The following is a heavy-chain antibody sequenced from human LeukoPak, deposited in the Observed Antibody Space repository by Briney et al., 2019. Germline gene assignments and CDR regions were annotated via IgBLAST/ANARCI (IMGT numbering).Heavy chain of an antibody. Sequence: ASAKVSCKASGYTFTSYYMHWVRQAPGQGLEWMGIINPSGGSTSYAQKFQGRVTMTRDTSTSTVYMELSSLRSEDTAVYYCARARGDCPFGYWGQGTLVTVSS. CDR2: INPSGGST. CDR1: GYTFTSYY. CDR3: ARARGDCPFGY. J-gene: IGHJ4*02. V-gene: IGHV1-46*01. D-gene: IGHD2-21*02.